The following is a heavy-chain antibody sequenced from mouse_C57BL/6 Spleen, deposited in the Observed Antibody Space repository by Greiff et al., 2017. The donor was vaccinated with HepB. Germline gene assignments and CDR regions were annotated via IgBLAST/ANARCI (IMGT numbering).Heavy chain of an antibody. V-gene: IGHV1-61*01. D-gene: IGHD1-3*01. J-gene: IGHJ3*01. CDR2: IYPSDSET. CDR3: ARRRTNDRAWFAY. CDR1: GYTFTSYW. Sequence: QVHVKQPGAELVRPGSSVKLSCKASGYTFTSYWMDWVKQRPGQGLEWIGNIYPSDSETHYNQKFKDKATLTVDKSSSTAYMQLSSLTSEDSAVYYCARRRTNDRAWFAYWGQGTLVTVSA.